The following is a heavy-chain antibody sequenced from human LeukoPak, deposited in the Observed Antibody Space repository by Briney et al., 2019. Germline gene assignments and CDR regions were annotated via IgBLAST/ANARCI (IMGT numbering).Heavy chain of an antibody. V-gene: IGHV4-59*08. CDR1: GGSISSYY. CDR3: ARLRTIFGVVITEYYFDY. J-gene: IGHJ4*02. Sequence: SETLSLTCTVSGGSISSYYWSWIRQPPGKGLEWIGYIYYSGSTNYNPSLKSRVTISVDTSKNQFSLKLSSVTAADTAVYYCARLRTIFGVVITEYYFDYWGQGTLVTVSS. CDR2: IYYSGST. D-gene: IGHD3-3*01.